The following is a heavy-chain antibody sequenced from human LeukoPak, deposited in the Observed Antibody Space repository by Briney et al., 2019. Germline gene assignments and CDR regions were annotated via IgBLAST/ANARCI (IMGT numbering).Heavy chain of an antibody. J-gene: IGHJ3*02. CDR3: TRRGMAARAFDI. Sequence: HPGQSLRLSCTASGFTFGDYAMSWVRQAPGKGLEWVGFIRSKTYGGTTEYAASVKGRFTISRDDSKSIAYLQMDSLKTEDTAVYYCTRRGMAARAFDIWGQGTMVTVSS. V-gene: IGHV3-49*04. D-gene: IGHD6-25*01. CDR1: GFTFGDYA. CDR2: IRSKTYGGTT.